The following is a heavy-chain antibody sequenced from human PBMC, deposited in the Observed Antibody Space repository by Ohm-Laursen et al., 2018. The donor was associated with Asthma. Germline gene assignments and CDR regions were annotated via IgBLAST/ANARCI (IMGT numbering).Heavy chain of an antibody. CDR3: AKDDSSAWTHFDY. CDR1: GLTINRYG. Sequence: SLRLSCTASGLTINRYGLHWVRRAPGKGLEWVAFISYDENKKYYADSVKGRFTISRDNSKNTLYLQMSSLRPDDTAVYYCAKDDSSAWTHFDYWGQGTLVTVSS. D-gene: IGHD6-19*01. CDR2: ISYDENKK. V-gene: IGHV3-30*18. J-gene: IGHJ4*02.